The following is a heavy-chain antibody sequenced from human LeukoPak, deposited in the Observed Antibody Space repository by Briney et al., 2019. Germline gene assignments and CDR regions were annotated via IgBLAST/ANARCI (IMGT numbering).Heavy chain of an antibody. CDR2: IYTSGST. CDR1: GGSISSGSYY. D-gene: IGHD1-26*01. J-gene: IGHJ4*02. V-gene: IGHV4-61*02. CDR3: ARAVVRATTGYYFDY. Sequence: PSQTLSLTCTVSGGSISSGSYYWSWIRQPAGKGLEWIGRIYTSGSTNYNPSLKSRVTISVDTSKNQFSLKLSSVTAADTAVYYCARAVVRATTGYYFDYWGQGTLVTVSS.